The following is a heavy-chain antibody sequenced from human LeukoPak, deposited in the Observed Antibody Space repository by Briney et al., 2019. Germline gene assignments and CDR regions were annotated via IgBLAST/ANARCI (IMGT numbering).Heavy chain of an antibody. V-gene: IGHV3-30*04. J-gene: IGHJ4*02. Sequence: GGSLRLSCAASGFTFSSYAMHWVRQAPGKGLEWVAVISYDGSNKYYADSVKGRFTISRDNSKNTLYLQVNSLRAEDTAVYYCAKGQDYYDSSGSAVDYWGQGTLVTVSS. CDR1: GFTFSSYA. CDR2: ISYDGSNK. D-gene: IGHD3-22*01. CDR3: AKGQDYYDSSGSAVDY.